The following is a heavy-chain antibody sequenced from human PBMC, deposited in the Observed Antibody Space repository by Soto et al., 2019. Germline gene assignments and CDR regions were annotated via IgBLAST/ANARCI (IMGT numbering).Heavy chain of an antibody. CDR2: IYYSGST. CDR3: ARVSYDILTGVMGFDY. J-gene: IGHJ4*02. V-gene: IGHV4-30-4*01. CDR1: GGSISSGDYY. D-gene: IGHD3-9*01. Sequence: QVQLQESGPGLVKPSQTLSLTCTVSGGSISSGDYYWSWIRQPPGKGLEWIGYIYYSGSTYYNPSLQSRVTISVDTSKTQFSLKLSSVTAADTAVYYCARVSYDILTGVMGFDYWGQGTLVTVSS.